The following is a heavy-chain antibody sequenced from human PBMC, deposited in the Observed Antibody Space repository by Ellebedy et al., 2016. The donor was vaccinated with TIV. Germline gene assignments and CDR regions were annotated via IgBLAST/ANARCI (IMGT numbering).Heavy chain of an antibody. CDR3: AKDLPDGSGSERDFDY. CDR2: ISSNGGST. J-gene: IGHJ4*02. Sequence: GGSLRLXCSASGFTFSSYAMHWVRQAPGKGLEYVSAISSNGGSTYYADSVKGRFTISRDNSKNTLYLQMNSLRAEDTAVYYCAKDLPDGSGSERDFDYWGQGTLVTVSS. CDR1: GFTFSSYA. V-gene: IGHV3-64*04. D-gene: IGHD3-10*01.